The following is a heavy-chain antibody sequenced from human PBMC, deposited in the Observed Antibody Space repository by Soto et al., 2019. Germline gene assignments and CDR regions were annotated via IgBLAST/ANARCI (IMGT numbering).Heavy chain of an antibody. V-gene: IGHV3-21*01. Sequence: EVQLVESGGGLVKPGGSLRLSCAASGFTFSSYSMNWVRQAPGKGLEWVSSISSSSSYIYYADSVKGRFTISRDNAKNSLYLQMNSLRAEDTAVYYCARDDGYYYDSSGYYHHYYYYGMVVWGQGTTVTVSS. D-gene: IGHD3-22*01. CDR1: GFTFSSYS. J-gene: IGHJ6*02. CDR3: ARDDGYYYDSSGYYHHYYYYGMVV. CDR2: ISSSSSYI.